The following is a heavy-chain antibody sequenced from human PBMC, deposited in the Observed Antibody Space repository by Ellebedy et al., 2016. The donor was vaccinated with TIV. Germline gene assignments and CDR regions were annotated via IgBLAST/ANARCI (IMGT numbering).Heavy chain of an antibody. J-gene: IGHJ4*02. V-gene: IGHV1-69*13. D-gene: IGHD3-22*01. CDR2: IIPIFGTA. Sequence: SVKVSXKASGGTFSSYAISWVRQAPGQGLEWMGGIIPIFGTANYAQKFQGRVTITADESTSTAYMELSSLRSEDTAVYYRATGNTYYYDSSGYYNVWGQGTLVTVSS. CDR3: ATGNTYYYDSSGYYNV. CDR1: GGTFSSYA.